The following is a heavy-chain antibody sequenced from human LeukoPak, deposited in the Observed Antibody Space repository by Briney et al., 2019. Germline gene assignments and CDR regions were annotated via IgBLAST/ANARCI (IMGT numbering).Heavy chain of an antibody. CDR3: LREKKCPTGSCYEY. D-gene: IGHD2-15*01. J-gene: IGHJ4*02. Sequence: GASVKVSCKASGYTLRNNDIYWVLQATGQGLEWLGWMTPNSGNTGYGRKFQGRVTMTRDTSISTAYMELSNLRSEDTAVYYCLREKKCPTGSCYEYWGQGTLVTVSS. V-gene: IGHV1-8*02. CDR1: GYTLRNND. CDR2: MTPNSGNT.